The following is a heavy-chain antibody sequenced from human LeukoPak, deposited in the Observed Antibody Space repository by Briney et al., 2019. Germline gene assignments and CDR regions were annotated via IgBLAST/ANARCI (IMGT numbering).Heavy chain of an antibody. CDR1: GYIFTSYG. V-gene: IGHV1-18*01. J-gene: IGHJ5*01. Sequence: WASVKVSCKAAGYIFTSYGSSWVRQAPGQGLEWMGWISAYNDNTNYARNVQGRVTMTTDTSTSTAYMELRSLRSDDTAVYYCARDYGSGSSDDSWGQGTLVTVSS. CDR2: ISAYNDNT. D-gene: IGHD3-10*01. CDR3: ARDYGSGSSDDS.